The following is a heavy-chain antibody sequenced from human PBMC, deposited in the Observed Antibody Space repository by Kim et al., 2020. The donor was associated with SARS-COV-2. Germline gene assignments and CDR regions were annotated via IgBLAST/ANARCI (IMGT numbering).Heavy chain of an antibody. V-gene: IGHV3-48*04. CDR3: AREGGHY. D-gene: IGHD3-16*01. J-gene: IGHJ4*02. CDR2: SSSTI. Sequence: SSSTIYYADSEKGRFTISRDNAKNSLYLQMNSLRVEDTAVYYCAREGGHYWGQGTLVTVSS.